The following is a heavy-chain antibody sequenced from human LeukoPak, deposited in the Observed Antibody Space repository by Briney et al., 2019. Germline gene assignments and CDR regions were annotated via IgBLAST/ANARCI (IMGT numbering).Heavy chain of an antibody. J-gene: IGHJ4*02. CDR3: VRRTGNYFGY. CDR2: ISYNGGST. Sequence: GGSLRLSCSASGFTLSSHAMHWVRQAPGKALEYVSAISYNGGSTYYANSVKDRFTISRDNSKNTLYLQMSSLRPEDTAVFYCVRRTGNYFGYWGQGTLVTVFS. V-gene: IGHV3-64D*09. D-gene: IGHD3/OR15-3a*01. CDR1: GFTLSSHA.